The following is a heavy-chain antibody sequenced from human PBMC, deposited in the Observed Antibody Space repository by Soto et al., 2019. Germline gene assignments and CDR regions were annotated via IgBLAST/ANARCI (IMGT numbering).Heavy chain of an antibody. Sequence: GGSLRLSCAASGFTFSSYAMSWIRQDTGKGLEWVSYISSSGSTIYYADSVKGRFTISRDNAKNSLYLQMNSLRAEDTAVYYCARVTPYSKFTFYYYYYMDVWGKGTTVTVSS. D-gene: IGHD4-4*01. CDR1: GFTFSSYA. J-gene: IGHJ6*03. CDR2: ISSSGSTI. V-gene: IGHV3-11*01. CDR3: ARVTPYSKFTFYYYYYMDV.